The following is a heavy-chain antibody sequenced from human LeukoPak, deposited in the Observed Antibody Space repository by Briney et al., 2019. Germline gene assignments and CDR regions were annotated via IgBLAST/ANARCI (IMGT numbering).Heavy chain of an antibody. Sequence: SVKVSCKASGGTFSSSSISWVRQAPGQGLEWMGRIVPIFATPNYAQKFQGRVTITTDESTNTAYMELTSLRSDDTAVYYCARGPYGWYYFDTWGQGTLVTDSS. CDR1: GGTFSSSS. D-gene: IGHD1-26*01. V-gene: IGHV1-69*05. CDR2: IVPIFATP. J-gene: IGHJ5*02. CDR3: ARGPYGWYYFDT.